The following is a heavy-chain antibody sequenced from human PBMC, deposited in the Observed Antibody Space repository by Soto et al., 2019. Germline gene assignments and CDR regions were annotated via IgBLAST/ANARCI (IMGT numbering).Heavy chain of an antibody. CDR3: AKHVVATIYYYYMDV. D-gene: IGHD5-12*01. CDR2: ISGSGGST. CDR1: GFTFSSYA. Sequence: GSLRLSCEASGFTFSSYAMSWVRQAPGKGLEWVSAISGSGGSTYYGDSVKGRFTISRDNSKNTLYLQMNSLRAEDTAVYYCAKHVVATIYYYYMDVWGKGTTVTVSS. V-gene: IGHV3-23*01. J-gene: IGHJ6*03.